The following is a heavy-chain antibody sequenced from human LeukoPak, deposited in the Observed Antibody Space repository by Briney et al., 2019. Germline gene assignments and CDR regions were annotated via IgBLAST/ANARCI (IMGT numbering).Heavy chain of an antibody. V-gene: IGHV3-23*01. CDR1: GFTFSSYV. D-gene: IGHD3-9*01. CDR2: ISGSGDST. Sequence: QTGGSLRLSCAASGFTFSSYVMNWVRQAPGKGLEGVSGISGSGDSTYYADSVKGRFTISRDSSKNTLYLQMKSLRAEDTAAYYCAKSLLRYFDWYLDYWGQGTLVTVSS. CDR3: AKSLLRYFDWYLDY. J-gene: IGHJ4*02.